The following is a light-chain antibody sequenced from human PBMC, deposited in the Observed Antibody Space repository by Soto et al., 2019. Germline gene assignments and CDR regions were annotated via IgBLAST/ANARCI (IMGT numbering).Light chain of an antibody. CDR2: GVT. V-gene: IGLV2-14*03. CDR1: HNDIGTYDY. CDR3: SSFTSNRNYV. Sequence: QSALTQPTSVSGSPGQSITISCTGNHNDIGTYDYVSWYQQHPGRAPRLLIHGVTTRPSGISGRFSASKSRLTASLTISGLQPEDEADYYCSSFTSNRNYVFGPGTKLTV. J-gene: IGLJ1*01.